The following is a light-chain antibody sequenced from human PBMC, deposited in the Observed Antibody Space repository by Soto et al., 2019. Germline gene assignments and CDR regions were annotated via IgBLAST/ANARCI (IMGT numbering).Light chain of an antibody. CDR1: QSVSSSY. J-gene: IGKJ1*01. Sequence: EIVLTQSPGTLSLSPGERATLSCRASQSVSSSYLAWYQQKPGQAPRLLIYGASSRATGIPDRFSGSGSGTDFTLTISRLEPEDFAVYYCQQYGSSRERTFGQGTKVEI. V-gene: IGKV3-20*01. CDR3: QQYGSSRERT. CDR2: GAS.